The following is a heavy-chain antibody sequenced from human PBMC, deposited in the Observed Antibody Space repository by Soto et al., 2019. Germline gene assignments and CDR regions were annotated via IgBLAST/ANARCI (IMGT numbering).Heavy chain of an antibody. Sequence: GASVKVSCKASGYTFTSYGISWVRQAPGQGLEGMGWISAYNGNTNYAQKLQCRVTMTTETSKSKAYMELTSLRSDDTAVYYCARSGAAAGWFDPWGQGTLLTVSS. D-gene: IGHD6-13*01. J-gene: IGHJ5*02. V-gene: IGHV1-18*01. CDR1: GYTFTSYG. CDR2: ISAYNGNT. CDR3: ARSGAAAGWFDP.